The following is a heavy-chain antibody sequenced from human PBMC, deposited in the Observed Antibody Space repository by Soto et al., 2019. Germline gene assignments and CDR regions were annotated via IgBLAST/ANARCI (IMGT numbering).Heavy chain of an antibody. J-gene: IGHJ3*02. V-gene: IGHV6-1*01. Sequence: HVQLQQSGPGLVKPSQTLSLTCAISGDSLFTNGVAWNWIRLSPSRGLEWLGRTYYRSKWSNDYAISLKSRITINPDTSTNQCSLQLTSVTPEDTAVYCCARGRHRSFYIWCQGTMVTVSS. CDR2: TYYRSKWSN. D-gene: IGHD6-13*01. CDR1: GDSLFTNGVA. CDR3: ARGRHRSFYI.